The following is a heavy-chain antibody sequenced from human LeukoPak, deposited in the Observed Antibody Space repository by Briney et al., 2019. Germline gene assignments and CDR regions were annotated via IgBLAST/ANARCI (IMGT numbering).Heavy chain of an antibody. D-gene: IGHD2-15*01. CDR1: GGSISSYY. J-gene: IGHJ6*02. CDR2: IYYSGST. Sequence: PSETLSLTCTVPGGSISSYYWSWIRQPPGKGLEWIGYIYYSGSTNYNPSLKSRVTISVDTSKNQFSLKLSSVTAADTAVYYCARYGCSGGSCYFAHSYYYGMDVWGQGTTVTASS. V-gene: IGHV4-59*01. CDR3: ARYGCSGGSCYFAHSYYYGMDV.